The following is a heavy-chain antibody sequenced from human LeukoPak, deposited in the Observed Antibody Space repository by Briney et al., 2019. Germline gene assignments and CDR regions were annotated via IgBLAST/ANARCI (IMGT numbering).Heavy chain of an antibody. CDR3: ARPRIAAAGNVYYMDV. CDR2: IYPGDSDT. J-gene: IGHJ6*03. V-gene: IGHV5-51*01. Sequence: NRGESLKTSCKGSGYSFTSYWIGWVRQMPGKGLEWMGIIYPGDSDTRYSPSFQGQVTISADKSISTAYLQWSSLTASDTAMYYCARPRIAAAGNVYYMDVWGKGTTVTVSS. CDR1: GYSFTSYW. D-gene: IGHD6-13*01.